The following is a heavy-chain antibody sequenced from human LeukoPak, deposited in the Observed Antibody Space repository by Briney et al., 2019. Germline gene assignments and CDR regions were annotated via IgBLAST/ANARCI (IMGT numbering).Heavy chain of an antibody. J-gene: IGHJ5*02. CDR3: ARGPTDFDFWSGYAA. D-gene: IGHD3-3*01. V-gene: IGHV3-48*03. Sequence: GGSLRLSCVVSGFTFSSHEMHWVRQAPGKGLEWVSHISSRGTAMYYADPVKGRFTISRDNAKNSLYLQMNSLRAEDTAVYYCARGPTDFDFWSGYAAWGQGTLVTVSS. CDR1: GFTFSSHE. CDR2: ISSRGTAM.